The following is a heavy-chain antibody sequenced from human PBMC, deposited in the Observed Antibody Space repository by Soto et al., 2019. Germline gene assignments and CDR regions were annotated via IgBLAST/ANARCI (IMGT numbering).Heavy chain of an antibody. J-gene: IGHJ6*03. CDR2: IYYSGST. CDR3: ARGYSSSRHSDYYYMAV. CDR1: GGSLSSYY. Sequence: QVQLQESGPGLVKPSETLSLPCTVSGGSLSSYYWSWIRQPPGTGLEWIGYIYYSGSTNYNPSLQDQVSITVETSKNQFSLKLSSVTAADTAVYYRARGYSSSRHSDYYYMAVWGKGTTVTVSS. D-gene: IGHD6-13*01. V-gene: IGHV4-59*01.